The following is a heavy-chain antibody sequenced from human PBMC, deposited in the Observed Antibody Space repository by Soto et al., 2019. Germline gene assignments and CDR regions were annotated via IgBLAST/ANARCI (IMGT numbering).Heavy chain of an antibody. Sequence: PGGSLRLSCAASGFTFSSYSMNWVRQAPGKGLEWVSYISSSSSTIYYAGSVKGRFTISRDNAKNSLYLQMNSLRAEDTAVYYCARSPKSDAFDIWGQGTMVTVSS. CDR3: ARSPKSDAFDI. CDR1: GFTFSSYS. CDR2: ISSSSSTI. V-gene: IGHV3-48*01. J-gene: IGHJ3*02.